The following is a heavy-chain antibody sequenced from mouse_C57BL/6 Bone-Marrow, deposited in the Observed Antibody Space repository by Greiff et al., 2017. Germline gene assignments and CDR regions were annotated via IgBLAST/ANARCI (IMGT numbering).Heavy chain of an antibody. CDR1: GFNIKDDH. CDR2: IDPENGDT. J-gene: IGHJ2*01. CDR3: TTLSFFDY. V-gene: IGHV14-4*01. Sequence: EVQLQQSGAELVRPGASVKLSCTASGFNIKDDHMHWVKQRPEQGLEWIGWIDPENGDTEYASKFQGKATITADTSSNTAYLQLSSLTSEDTAVYYCTTLSFFDYWGQGTTLTVSS.